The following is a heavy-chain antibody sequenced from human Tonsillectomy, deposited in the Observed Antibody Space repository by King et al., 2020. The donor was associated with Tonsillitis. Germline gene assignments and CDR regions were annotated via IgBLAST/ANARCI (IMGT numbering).Heavy chain of an antibody. Sequence: TLKESGPTLVKPTQTLTLTCTFSGLSISTSGVGVGWIRQPPGKALEWLAVIYWDDDKHYSPSLKSRLTITKDTSKNQVVLTMTNMDPVDTATYHCAHRLDGYAWNGGYFDYWGQGTLVTVSS. CDR2: IYWDDDK. J-gene: IGHJ4*02. CDR1: GLSISTSGVG. D-gene: IGHD1-20*01. V-gene: IGHV2-5*02. CDR3: AHRLDGYAWNGGYFDY.